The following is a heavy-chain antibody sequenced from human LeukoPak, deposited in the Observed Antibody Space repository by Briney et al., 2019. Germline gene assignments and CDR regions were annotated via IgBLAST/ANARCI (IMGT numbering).Heavy chain of an antibody. D-gene: IGHD5-24*01. Sequence: GASLQISCQGSGSSFTSYWIGWVRQLPGKGLEWMGIIYPGDSDTRYSPSFEGQVTISADKSISIAYLQWSSLKASDTAMYYCARRDGYGAYDIWGQGTMVTVSS. CDR1: GSSFTSYW. CDR2: IYPGDSDT. V-gene: IGHV5-51*01. CDR3: ARRDGYGAYDI. J-gene: IGHJ3*02.